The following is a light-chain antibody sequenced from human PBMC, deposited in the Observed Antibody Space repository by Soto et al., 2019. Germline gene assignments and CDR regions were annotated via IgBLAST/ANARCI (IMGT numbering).Light chain of an antibody. CDR1: QSVSSSY. CDR3: QHYGSSLWT. V-gene: IGKV3-20*01. J-gene: IGKJ1*01. Sequence: EIVLTQSPGTLSLSPGERATLSCRASQSVSSSYLAWYQQKPGQAPRLLMYGASSRATGIPDRFSGGASGTDFTLTISRLEPEDFAVYYCQHYGSSLWTFDQGTKVEIK. CDR2: GAS.